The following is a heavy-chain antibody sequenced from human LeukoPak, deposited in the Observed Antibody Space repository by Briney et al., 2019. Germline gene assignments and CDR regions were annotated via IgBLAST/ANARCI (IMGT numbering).Heavy chain of an antibody. V-gene: IGHV3-30-3*01. CDR1: GFTFSSYA. D-gene: IGHD6-13*01. CDR2: ISYDGSNK. Sequence: PGRSLRLSCAASGFTFSSYAMHWVRQAPGKGLEWVAVISYDGSNKYYADSVKGRFTISRDNSKNTLYLQMNSLRAEDTAVYYCASSPPRIAAAVLDAFDIWGQGTMVTVSS. CDR3: ASSPPRIAAAVLDAFDI. J-gene: IGHJ3*02.